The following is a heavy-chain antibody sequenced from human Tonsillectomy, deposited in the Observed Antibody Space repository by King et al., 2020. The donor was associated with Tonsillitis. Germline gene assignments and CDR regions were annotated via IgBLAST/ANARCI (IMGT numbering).Heavy chain of an antibody. CDR1: GFTFSTYG. CDR2: ISYDGRNT. J-gene: IGHJ4*02. V-gene: IGHV3-30*18. D-gene: IGHD2-15*01. CDR3: AKCRDDNGGVVTALGN. Sequence: VQLVESGGGVVQPGRSLRLSCVVSGFTFSTYGMHWVRQGPGKGLEWMAVISYDGRNTQYADSVKGRFTISRDNSKNTLYLQMNSLRSEDTAVYYCAKCRDDNGGVVTALGNWGQGTLVTVSS.